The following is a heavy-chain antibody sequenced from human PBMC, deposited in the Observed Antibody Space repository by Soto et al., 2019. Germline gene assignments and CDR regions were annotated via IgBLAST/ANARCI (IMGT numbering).Heavy chain of an antibody. J-gene: IGHJ4*02. CDR3: VRLDYGDYAFDQ. CDR1: GGSISSGDYY. D-gene: IGHD4-17*01. CDR2: IYYSGST. V-gene: IGHV4-30-4*01. Sequence: SETLSLTCTVSGGSISSGDYYWSWIRQPPGKGLECIGYIYYSGSTYYNPSLKSRVTISVDTSKNQFSLKLSSVTAADTAVYYCVRLDYGDYAFDQWGQGTLVTVSS.